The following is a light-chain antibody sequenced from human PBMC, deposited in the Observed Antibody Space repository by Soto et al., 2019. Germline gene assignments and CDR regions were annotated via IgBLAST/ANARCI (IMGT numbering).Light chain of an antibody. CDR3: SSYTSSSTWV. Sequence: QSVLTQPASVSGSPGQSITISCTGTSSDVGGYNYVSWYQQYPGKAPKLKIYDVSDRPSGVSNRFSGSKSGNTASLTISGLQAEDEADYYCSSYTSSSTWVFGGGTKVTVL. CDR2: DVS. CDR1: SSDVGGYNY. V-gene: IGLV2-14*01. J-gene: IGLJ3*02.